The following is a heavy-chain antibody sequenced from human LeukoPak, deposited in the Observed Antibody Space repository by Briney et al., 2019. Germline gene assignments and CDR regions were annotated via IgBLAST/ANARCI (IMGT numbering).Heavy chain of an antibody. CDR2: IEPDGSET. CDR1: GFTFSSYW. D-gene: IGHD2-15*01. V-gene: IGHV3-7*04. Sequence: PGGSLRLSCAASGFTFSSYWMIWVRQAPGKGLEWVANIEPDGSETYYVDSVKGRFTISRDNARDSLYLQMNSLRAEDTAVYYCARGYCSGGSCSSYFDYWGQGTLVTVSS. CDR3: ARGYCSGGSCSSYFDY. J-gene: IGHJ4*02.